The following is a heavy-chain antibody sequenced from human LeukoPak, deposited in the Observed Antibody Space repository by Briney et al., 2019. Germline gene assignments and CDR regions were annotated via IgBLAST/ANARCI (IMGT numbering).Heavy chain of an antibody. J-gene: IGHJ4*02. CDR2: FDSEDVET. Sequence: ASVKVSCKVSGYTLTELSMHWVRQAPGKGREWRGGFDSEDVETIYAQKFQGRVTMSEDTSTDTAYMELSSLRSEDTAVYYCATAAYYGSGSYDYFDYWGQGTLVTVSS. CDR3: ATAAYYGSGSYDYFDY. CDR1: GYTLTELS. D-gene: IGHD3-10*01. V-gene: IGHV1-24*01.